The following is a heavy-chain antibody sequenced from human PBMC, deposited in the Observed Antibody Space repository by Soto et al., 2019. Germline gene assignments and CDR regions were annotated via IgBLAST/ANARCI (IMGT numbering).Heavy chain of an antibody. D-gene: IGHD1-26*01. CDR1: GFTFSSYG. J-gene: IGHJ4*02. CDR3: AKDGATTFDY. CDR2: ISYDGSNK. V-gene: IGHV3-30*18. Sequence: PGGSLRLSCAASGFTFSSYGMHWVRQAPGKGLEWVAVISYDGSNKYYADSVKGRFTISRDNSKNTLYLQMNSLRAEDTAVYYCAKDGATTFDYWGQGILAPVYS.